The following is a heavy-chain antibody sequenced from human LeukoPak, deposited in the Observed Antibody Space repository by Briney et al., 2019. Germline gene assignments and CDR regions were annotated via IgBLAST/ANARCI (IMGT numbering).Heavy chain of an antibody. CDR1: GFTFSSYA. CDR3: AKDWRSSWIPLGEYYFDY. Sequence: PGGSLRLSCAASGFTFSSYAMSWVRQAPGKGLEWVSAISGSGGSTYYADSVKGRFTISRDNSKNTLYLQMNSLRAEDTAVYYCAKDWRSSWIPLGEYYFDYWGQGTLVTVSS. J-gene: IGHJ4*02. V-gene: IGHV3-23*01. D-gene: IGHD6-13*01. CDR2: ISGSGGST.